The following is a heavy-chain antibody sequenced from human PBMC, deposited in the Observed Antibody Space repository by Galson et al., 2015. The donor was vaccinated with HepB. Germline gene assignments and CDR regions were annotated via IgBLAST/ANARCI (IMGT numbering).Heavy chain of an antibody. V-gene: IGHV5-51*03. J-gene: IGHJ4*01. CDR2: IYPGDSDT. D-gene: IGHD4-17*01. CDR1: GYSFSNYW. Sequence: QSGAEVKKPGESLKISCKGSGYSFSNYWIAWVRQMPGNGLAWMGFIYPGDSDTRYNPSFRGQVTVSADKSISTAYLQWSSLKASDTAIYYCARLSRVGYGDHTEALNFDYWGHGTLVTVSS. CDR3: ARLSRVGYGDHTEALNFDY.